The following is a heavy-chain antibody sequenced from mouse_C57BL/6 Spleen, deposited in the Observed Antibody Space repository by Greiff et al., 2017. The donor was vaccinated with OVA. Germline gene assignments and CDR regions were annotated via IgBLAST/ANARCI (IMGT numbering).Heavy chain of an antibody. CDR1: GFTFSSYG. D-gene: IGHD3-2*02. Sequence: EVQGVESGGDLVKPGGSLKLSCAASGFTFSSYGMSWVRQTPDKRLEWVATISSGGSYTYYPDSVKGRFTISRDNAKNTLYLQMSSLKSEDTAMYYCASLDSSGYGWFAYWGQGTLVTVSA. V-gene: IGHV5-6*01. J-gene: IGHJ3*01. CDR2: ISSGGSYT. CDR3: ASLDSSGYGWFAY.